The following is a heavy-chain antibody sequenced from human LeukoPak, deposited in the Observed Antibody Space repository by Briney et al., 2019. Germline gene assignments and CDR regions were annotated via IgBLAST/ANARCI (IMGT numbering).Heavy chain of an antibody. CDR3: ARDNGDYWFDY. CDR1: GYTFTGYY. V-gene: IGHV1-2*02. Sequence: ASVKVSCKASGYTFTGYYMHWVRQAPGQGLEWMGWINPNSGGTDYAQKFQGRVTMTRDTSISTAYMELTRLRSDDTAVYYCARDNGDYWFDYWGQGTLVTVSS. D-gene: IGHD4-17*01. J-gene: IGHJ4*02. CDR2: INPNSGGT.